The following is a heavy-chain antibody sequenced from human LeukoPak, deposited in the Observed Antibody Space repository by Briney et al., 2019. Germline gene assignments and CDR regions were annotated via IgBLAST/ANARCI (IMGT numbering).Heavy chain of an antibody. D-gene: IGHD1-14*01. Sequence: GGPLRLSCAASGFSFSSVYMSWVRQAPGKGLEWVGRIKSKTEGGTADYAAPVKGRFSISRDDSINTVYLEMNSLKTEDTAVYYCTTYRSYSDYWGQGALVTVSS. CDR2: IKSKTEGGTA. CDR1: GFSFSSVY. J-gene: IGHJ4*02. CDR3: TTYRSYSDY. V-gene: IGHV3-15*01.